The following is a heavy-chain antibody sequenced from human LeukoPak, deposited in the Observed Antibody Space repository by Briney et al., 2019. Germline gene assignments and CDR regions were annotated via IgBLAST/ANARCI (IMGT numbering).Heavy chain of an antibody. J-gene: IGHJ4*02. V-gene: IGHV1-8*01. CDR1: GYTFTSYD. D-gene: IGHD4-11*01. CDR3: ARVTGAIDY. CDR2: INPNSGNT. Sequence: ASVKVSCKASGYTFTSYDINWVRQATGQGLEWMGWINPNSGNTGYAQKLQGRVTMTRSTSISTAYMELSRLRSEDTAVYYCARVTGAIDYWGQGTLLTVSS.